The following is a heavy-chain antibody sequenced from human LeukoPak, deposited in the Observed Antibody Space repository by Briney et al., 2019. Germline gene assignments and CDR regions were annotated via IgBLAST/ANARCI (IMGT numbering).Heavy chain of an antibody. D-gene: IGHD2-2*01. CDR3: AREPSEIVVVPAADDAFDI. V-gene: IGHV4-34*01. CDR2: INHSGST. CDR1: GGSFSGYY. Sequence: PSETLSLTCAVYGGSFSGYYWSWIRQPPGKGLEWIGEINHSGSTNYNPSLKSRVTISVDTSKNQFSLKLSSVTAADTAVYYCAREPSEIVVVPAADDAFDIWGQGTMVTVSS. J-gene: IGHJ3*02.